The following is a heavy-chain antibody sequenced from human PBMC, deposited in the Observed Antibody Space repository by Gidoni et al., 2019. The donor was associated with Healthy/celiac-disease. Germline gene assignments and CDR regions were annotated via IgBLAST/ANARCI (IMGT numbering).Heavy chain of an antibody. V-gene: IGHV3-30-3*01. CDR3: AREVGATT. D-gene: IGHD1-26*01. CDR2: ISYDGSNK. CDR1: GFTFSSYA. Sequence: QVPLVESGGGVVQPGRSLRLSCAASGFTFSSYAMHWVRQAPGKGLEWVAVISYDGSNKYYADSVKGRFTISRDNSKNTLYLQMNSLRAEDTAVYYCAREVGATTWGQGTLVTVSS. J-gene: IGHJ4*02.